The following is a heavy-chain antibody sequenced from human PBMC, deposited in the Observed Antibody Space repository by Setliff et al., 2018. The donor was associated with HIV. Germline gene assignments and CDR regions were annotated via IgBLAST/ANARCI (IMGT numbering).Heavy chain of an antibody. CDR2: IYYSGST. CDR1: GGSISSGGYY. Sequence: SETLSLTCTVSGGSISSGGYYWSWIRQQPGKGLEWIGYIYYSGSTYYNPSLKSRVTISVDTSKNQFSLKLSSVTAADTAVYYCGRQVPVPGVAVTPIDYWGQGTLVTSPQ. CDR3: GRQVPVPGVAVTPIDY. D-gene: IGHD3-22*01. J-gene: IGHJ4*02. V-gene: IGHV4-31*03.